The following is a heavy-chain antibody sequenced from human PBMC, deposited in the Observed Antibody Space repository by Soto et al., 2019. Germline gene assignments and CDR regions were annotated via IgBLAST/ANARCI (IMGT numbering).Heavy chain of an antibody. CDR1: GYSFAGYW. V-gene: IGHV5-10-1*01. J-gene: IGHJ4*02. CDR3: ARQIYDSDTGPNFQYYFDS. CDR2: IDPSDSQT. Sequence: GESLKISCKGSGYSFAGYWIAWVRQKPGKGLEWMGRIDPSDSQTYYSPSFRGHVTISATKSITTVFLQWSSLRASDTAMYYCARQIYDSDTGPNFQYYFDSWGQGTPVTVSS. D-gene: IGHD3-22*01.